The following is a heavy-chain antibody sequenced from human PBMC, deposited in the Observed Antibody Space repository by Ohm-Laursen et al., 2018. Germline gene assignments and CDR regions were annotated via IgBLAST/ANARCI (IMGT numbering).Heavy chain of an antibody. V-gene: IGHV3-23*01. Sequence: SLRLSCTASGFSFSSYDVTWVRQAPGKGLEWVSFIGGDDSTHYADSVKGRFTISKDKSKNMLYLQMNSLRAEDTAVYHCASRRIITMDRGAFNVWGQGTMVTVSS. D-gene: IGHD3-10*01. CDR2: IGGDDST. CDR1: GFSFSSYD. CDR3: ASRRIITMDRGAFNV. J-gene: IGHJ3*01.